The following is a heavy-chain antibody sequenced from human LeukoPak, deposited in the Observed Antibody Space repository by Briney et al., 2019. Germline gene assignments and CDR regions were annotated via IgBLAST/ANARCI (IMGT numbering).Heavy chain of an antibody. Sequence: PGGSLRLSCAASGFTVSSNYMSWVRKAPGKGLEWVAVISYDGSNKYYADSVKGRFTISRDNSKNTLYLQMNSLRAEDTAVYYCAKADFGVVIYPPGYWGQGTLVTVSS. D-gene: IGHD3-3*01. CDR1: GFTVSSNY. CDR3: AKADFGVVIYPPGY. J-gene: IGHJ4*02. V-gene: IGHV3-30*18. CDR2: ISYDGSNK.